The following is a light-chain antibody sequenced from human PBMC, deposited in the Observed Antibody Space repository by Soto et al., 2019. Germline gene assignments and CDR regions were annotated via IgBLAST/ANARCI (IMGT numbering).Light chain of an antibody. CDR3: VLYMGGGIWV. V-gene: IGLV8-61*01. Sequence: QAVVTQEPSFSVSPGGTVTLTCGLSSGSVSTNYYPSWYQQSPGQAPRTLIYSTNTRPSGVPDRFSGSILGNKAALTITGAQADDESEYYCVLYMGGGIWVFGGGTKLTVL. CDR2: STN. J-gene: IGLJ3*02. CDR1: SGSVSTNYY.